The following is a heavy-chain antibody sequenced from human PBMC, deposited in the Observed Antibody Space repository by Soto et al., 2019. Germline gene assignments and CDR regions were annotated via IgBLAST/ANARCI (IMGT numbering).Heavy chain of an antibody. J-gene: IGHJ5*02. CDR1: GFTFSSYG. CDR2: IWYDGSNK. V-gene: IGHV3-33*01. Sequence: PGGSLRLSCAASGFTFSSYGMHWVRQAPGKGLEWVAVIWYDGSNKYYADSVKGRFTISRDNSKNTLYLQMNSLRAEDTAVYYCARDGGYCSSTSCYTVGNWFDPWGQGTLVTVSS. CDR3: ARDGGYCSSTSCYTVGNWFDP. D-gene: IGHD2-2*02.